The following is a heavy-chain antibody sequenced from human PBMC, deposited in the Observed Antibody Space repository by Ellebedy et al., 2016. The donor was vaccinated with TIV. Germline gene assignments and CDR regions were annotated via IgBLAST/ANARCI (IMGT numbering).Heavy chain of an antibody. CDR3: AREYSSGSSPYYFDH. Sequence: AASVKVSCKASGYSFISYGISWVRQAPGQGLEWMGWISAYNGNTKYTEKLQGRVTMTTDTSTTTAYTELRSLRSDDTAVYYCAREYSSGSSPYYFDHWGLGTLVTVST. CDR2: ISAYNGNT. CDR1: GYSFISYG. J-gene: IGHJ4*02. V-gene: IGHV1-18*04. D-gene: IGHD6-19*01.